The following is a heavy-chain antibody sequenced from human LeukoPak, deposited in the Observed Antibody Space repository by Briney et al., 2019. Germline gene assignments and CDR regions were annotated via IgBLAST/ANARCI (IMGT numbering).Heavy chain of an antibody. D-gene: IGHD5-18*01. CDR2: IDPNTGQT. Sequence: ASVKVSCKASGYTFTAYCIHWVRQAPGQGLEWMGRIDPNTGQTDSAQKFQGRVTVTRDTSINTAYMDLSSLRSDDTAVYYCARVVGQGTAMPSRDFFDYWGQGTLVTVSS. CDR3: ARVVGQGTAMPSRDFFDY. J-gene: IGHJ4*02. V-gene: IGHV1-2*02. CDR1: GYTFTAYC.